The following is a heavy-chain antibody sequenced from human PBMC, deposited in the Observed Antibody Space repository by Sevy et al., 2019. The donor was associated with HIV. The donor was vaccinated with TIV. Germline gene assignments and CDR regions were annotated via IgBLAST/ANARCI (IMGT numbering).Heavy chain of an antibody. CDR3: AVVAEGY. V-gene: IGHV3-53*01. CDR1: EFTVSSNY. J-gene: IGHJ4*02. Sequence: GGSLRLSCAASEFTVSSNYMSWVRQAPGKGLEWVSVIYSGDSISYADSVKGRFTISRDNSKNTLYLQMNSLGAEDTAVYYCAVVAEGYWGQGTLVTVSS. CDR2: IYSGDSI. D-gene: IGHD6-13*01.